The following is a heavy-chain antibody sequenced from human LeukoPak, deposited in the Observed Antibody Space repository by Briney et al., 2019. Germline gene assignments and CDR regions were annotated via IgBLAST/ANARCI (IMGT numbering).Heavy chain of an antibody. CDR3: ARGYGRRDTLHP. J-gene: IGHJ5*02. D-gene: IGHD2-15*01. Sequence: GGSLRLSCAASGFTFGSYWMSWVRQAPGKGLEWVANIKQDGSEKYYVDSVKGRFTMSRDNAKNSLYLQMNSLRAEDTAVYYCARGYGRRDTLHPWGQGTLVTVSS. CDR2: IKQDGSEK. CDR1: GFTFGSYW. V-gene: IGHV3-7*01.